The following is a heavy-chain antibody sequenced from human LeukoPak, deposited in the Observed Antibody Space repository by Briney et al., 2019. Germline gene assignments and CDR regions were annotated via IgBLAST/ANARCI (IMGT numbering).Heavy chain of an antibody. Sequence: HPGGSLRHSCAASGFTFSSYAMSWVRQAPGKGLEWVSAISGSGGSTYYADSVKGRFTISRDNSKNTLYLQMNSLRAEDTAVYYCAKGSDIVVVPAAIYGHWGQGTLVTVSS. D-gene: IGHD2-2*02. CDR2: ISGSGGST. CDR3: AKGSDIVVVPAAIYGH. J-gene: IGHJ4*02. V-gene: IGHV3-23*01. CDR1: GFTFSSYA.